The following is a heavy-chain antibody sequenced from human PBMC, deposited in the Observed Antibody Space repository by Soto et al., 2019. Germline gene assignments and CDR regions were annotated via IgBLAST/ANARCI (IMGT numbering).Heavy chain of an antibody. CDR2: IGGSGGTK. D-gene: IGHD3-10*01. CDR1: GFSFSSYE. Sequence: GGSLRLSCAAPGFSFSSYEMNWVRQAPGKGLEWISYIGGSGGTKYSADSVKGRFIISRDNAQNSLYLQMNSLRVEDTAVYYCARDRGGDVGQFLFPDGFDLWGQGTMVTVSS. CDR3: ARDRGGDVGQFLFPDGFDL. J-gene: IGHJ3*01. V-gene: IGHV3-48*03.